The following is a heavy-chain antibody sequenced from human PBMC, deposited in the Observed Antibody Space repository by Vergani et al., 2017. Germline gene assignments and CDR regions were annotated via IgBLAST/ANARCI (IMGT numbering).Heavy chain of an antibody. V-gene: IGHV1-18*01. D-gene: IGHD3-3*01. CDR1: RYPFSSYG. Sequence: QVQLVQSESELKKPGASVRVSCKASRYPFSSYGISWVRQAPGQGLEWMGWISAYSGETRYARSLQGRVTMTTDASTNTAYMSLRSLRSDDTAIYYCSRGGFYTSRNDFKFYGLGVWGQGTTVTVTS. CDR2: ISAYSGET. CDR3: SRGGFYTSRNDFKFYGLGV. J-gene: IGHJ6*02.